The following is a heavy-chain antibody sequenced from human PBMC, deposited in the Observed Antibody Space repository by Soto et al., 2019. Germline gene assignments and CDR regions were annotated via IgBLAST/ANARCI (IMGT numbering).Heavy chain of an antibody. J-gene: IGHJ6*02. CDR1: GYSFSTYS. Sequence: QVQVVQSGAEVKKPGASVKVSCKASGYSFSTYSMHWVRQAPGQGLEWMGWINGANGNTRYSQKFKERGSISRDTPASTGYKELRRLRYEDTAVYYCGRGKGMEENYYYPRMDVWGPGTTVIVSS. V-gene: IGHV1-3*01. CDR3: GRGKGMEENYYYPRMDV. CDR2: INGANGNT. D-gene: IGHD1-1*01.